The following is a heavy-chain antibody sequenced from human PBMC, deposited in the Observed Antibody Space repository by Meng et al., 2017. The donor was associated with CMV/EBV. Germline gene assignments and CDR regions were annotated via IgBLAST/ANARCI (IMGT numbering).Heavy chain of an antibody. CDR2: ISSSSTTI. D-gene: IGHD3-22*01. V-gene: IGHV3-48*04. J-gene: IGHJ4*02. Sequence: GESLKISCAASGFTFSTYSMNWFRQAPGKGLEWVSYISSSSTTIYYADSVKGRFTISRDNAKYSLYLQMKNLRAQDTAVYYCASTPQYYSDGSGYLVSGGNWGQGTPVTVSS. CDR3: ASTPQYYSDGSGYLVSGGN. CDR1: GFTFSTYS.